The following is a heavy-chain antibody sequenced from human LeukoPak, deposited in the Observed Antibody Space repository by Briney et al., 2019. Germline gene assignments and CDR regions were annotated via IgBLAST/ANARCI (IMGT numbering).Heavy chain of an antibody. D-gene: IGHD2-2*01. CDR1: GGSISPYY. Sequence: PSETLSLTCTVSGGSISPYYWSWIRQPPGKGLEWIGYVSYSGNTNYNPSLKSRVTISVDTSKNHFSLKLSSVTAADTAVYYCASPLGYCSSTDCYGDYWSQGTLVTVSS. J-gene: IGHJ4*02. CDR2: VSYSGNT. CDR3: ASPLGYCSSTDCYGDY. V-gene: IGHV4-59*08.